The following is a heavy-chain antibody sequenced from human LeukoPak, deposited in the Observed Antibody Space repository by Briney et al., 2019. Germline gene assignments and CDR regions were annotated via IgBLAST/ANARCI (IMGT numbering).Heavy chain of an antibody. J-gene: IGHJ4*02. Sequence: GGSLRLSCAASGFTFSSYSMNWVRQAPGKGLEWVSSISSSSSYIYYADSVKGRFTISRDNAKNSLYLQMNSLRAEDTAVHYCARDLGGEVVTAITDYWGQGTLVTVSS. V-gene: IGHV3-21*01. D-gene: IGHD2-21*02. CDR2: ISSSSSYI. CDR1: GFTFSSYS. CDR3: ARDLGGEVVTAITDY.